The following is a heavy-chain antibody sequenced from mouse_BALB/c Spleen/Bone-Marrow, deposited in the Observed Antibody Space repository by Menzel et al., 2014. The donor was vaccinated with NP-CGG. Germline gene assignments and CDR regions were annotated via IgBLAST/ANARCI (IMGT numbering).Heavy chain of an antibody. CDR1: GFTFSSYT. D-gene: IGHD2-4*01. V-gene: IGHV5-6-4*01. Sequence: EVHLVESGGGLVKPGGSLKLSCAASGFTFSSYTMSWVRQTPEKRLEWVATISSGGSYTYYPDSVKGRFTISRDNAKNTLYLQTSSLKSEDTAMYYCTSMITRGYYFDYWGQGTTLTVSS. CDR3: TSMITRGYYFDY. J-gene: IGHJ2*01. CDR2: ISSGGSYT.